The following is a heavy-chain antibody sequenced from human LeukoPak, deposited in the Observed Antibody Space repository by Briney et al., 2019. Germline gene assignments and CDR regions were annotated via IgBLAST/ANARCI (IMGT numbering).Heavy chain of an antibody. CDR1: GFSLSTSGMC. V-gene: IGHV2-70*11. J-gene: IGHJ5*02. CDR2: IDWDDDK. CDR3: ARRGYDRGAYYYEP. D-gene: IGHD3-22*01. Sequence: SGPALVKPTQTLTLTCTFSGFSLSTSGMCVSWIRQPPGKALEWLARIDWDDDKYYSTSLKTRLTISKDTSKNQVVLTMTNMDPVDTATYYCARRGYDRGAYYYEPLGQGTLVTVSS.